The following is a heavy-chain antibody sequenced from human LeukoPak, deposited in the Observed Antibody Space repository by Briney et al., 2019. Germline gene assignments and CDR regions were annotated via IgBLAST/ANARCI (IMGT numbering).Heavy chain of an antibody. V-gene: IGHV4-39*01. J-gene: IGHJ4*02. Sequence: PSETLSLTCTVSGGSISSSNYYWGWIRQPPGKGLEWIGNIYYSGSTYYNPSLKSRVTISVDTSKNQFSLKLSSVTAADTAVYYCATLPANQLRGFDYWGQGTLVTVSS. CDR1: GGSISSSNYY. CDR2: IYYSGST. CDR3: ATLPANQLRGFDY. D-gene: IGHD2-2*01.